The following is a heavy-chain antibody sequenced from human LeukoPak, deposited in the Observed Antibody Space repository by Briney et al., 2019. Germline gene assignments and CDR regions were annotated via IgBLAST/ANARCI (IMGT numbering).Heavy chain of an antibody. J-gene: IGHJ3*02. D-gene: IGHD6-19*01. CDR2: INPNSGGT. V-gene: IGHV1-2*02. CDR3: ARDRGYSSGWYGNAFDI. Sequence: ASVKVSCKASGYTFTGYYMHWVRQAPGQGLEWMGWINPNSGGTNYAQKFQGRVTMTRDTSISTAYMELSRLRSDDTAVYYCARDRGYSSGWYGNAFDIWGQGTMVTVSS. CDR1: GYTFTGYY.